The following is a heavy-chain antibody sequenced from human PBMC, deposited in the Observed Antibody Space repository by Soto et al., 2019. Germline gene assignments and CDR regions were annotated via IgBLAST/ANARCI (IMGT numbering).Heavy chain of an antibody. V-gene: IGHV1-69*13. Sequence: SVKVSCKASGGTFSSYAISWGRQAPGQRLEWMGGIIPIFGTANYAQKFQGRVTITADESTSTAYMELSSLRSEDTAVYYCARGNCSSTSCYAPLDYYYYGMDVWGQGTTVTVPS. CDR1: GGTFSSYA. J-gene: IGHJ6*02. CDR2: IIPIFGTA. D-gene: IGHD2-2*01. CDR3: ARGNCSSTSCYAPLDYYYYGMDV.